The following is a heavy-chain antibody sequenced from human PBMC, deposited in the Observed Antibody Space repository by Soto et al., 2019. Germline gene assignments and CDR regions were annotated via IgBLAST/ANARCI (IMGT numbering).Heavy chain of an antibody. CDR3: AKGRSGKLGSDVFDY. CDR1: GFTFSSYA. Sequence: EVQLLESGGGLVQPGGSLRLSCAASGFTFSSYAMSWVRQAPGKGLEWVSAISGSGGSTYYADSVKGRFTISRDNSKNSLYLQMNSVRAEDTAVYYCAKGRSGKLGSDVFDYWGQGTLVTVSS. V-gene: IGHV3-23*01. D-gene: IGHD7-27*01. CDR2: ISGSGGST. J-gene: IGHJ4*02.